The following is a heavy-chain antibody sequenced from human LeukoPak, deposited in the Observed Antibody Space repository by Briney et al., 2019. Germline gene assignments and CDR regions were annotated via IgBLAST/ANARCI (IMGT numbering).Heavy chain of an antibody. CDR3: AKDQGDMVRGVYYYGMDV. V-gene: IGHV3-30*18. CDR2: IAYSGRNR. D-gene: IGHD3-10*01. Sequence: GRSLRLSCAASGFTFSSYGMHWVRQAPGKGLEWVAVIAYSGRNRYYADSVKGRFTISRDNSKKTLYLEMNSLRAEDTAVYYCAKDQGDMVRGVYYYGMDVWGQGTTVTVSS. CDR1: GFTFSSYG. J-gene: IGHJ6*02.